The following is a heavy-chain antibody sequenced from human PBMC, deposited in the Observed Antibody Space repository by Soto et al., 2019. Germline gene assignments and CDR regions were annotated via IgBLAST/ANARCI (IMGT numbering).Heavy chain of an antibody. D-gene: IGHD3-3*01. V-gene: IGHV3-48*01. CDR1: GFSLYNYA. J-gene: IGHJ2*01. Sequence: EVQLVESGGGLVQPGGSLRLSCAASGFSLYNYAMDWVRQAPGQGLEWVSYISLSSANIHYADSVRGRFTVSRDNAKNSQYLQMNCLRAEETAVYYCVRDPPRGNEWPRYVDLWGRGTLVTVSS. CDR3: VRDPPRGNEWPRYVDL. CDR2: ISLSSANI.